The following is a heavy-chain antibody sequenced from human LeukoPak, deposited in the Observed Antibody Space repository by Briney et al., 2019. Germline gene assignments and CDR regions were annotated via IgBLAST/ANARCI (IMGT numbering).Heavy chain of an antibody. J-gene: IGHJ5*02. CDR2: IYTSGST. Sequence: PSQTLSLTCTVSGGSISSGSYYWSWIRQPAGKGLEWIGRIYTSGSTNYNPSLKSRVTISVDTSKNQFSLKLSSVTAADTAVYYCARVAGGLYDWFDPWAREPWSPSPQ. CDR1: GGSISSGSYY. D-gene: IGHD3-16*01. CDR3: ARVAGGLYDWFDP. V-gene: IGHV4-61*02.